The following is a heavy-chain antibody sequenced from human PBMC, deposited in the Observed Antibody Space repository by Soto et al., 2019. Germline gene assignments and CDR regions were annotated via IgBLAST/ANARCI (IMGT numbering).Heavy chain of an antibody. CDR1: GDSLSTYY. Sequence: XGTLSLTCTVSGDSLSTYYWSWIRQPAGERLEWIGRIHDTGRTNYNPSLKSRVTMSVDTSKNQFSLRVNSVTAADTAVYYCARESVSGTYRFDSWGQGTLDTVSS. V-gene: IGHV4-4*07. CDR2: IHDTGRT. CDR3: ARESVSGTYRFDS. J-gene: IGHJ4*02. D-gene: IGHD3-16*02.